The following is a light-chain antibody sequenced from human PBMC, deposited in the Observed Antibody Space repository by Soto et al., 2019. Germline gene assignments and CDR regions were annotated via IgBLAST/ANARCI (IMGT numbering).Light chain of an antibody. CDR3: SSSTRSTTLNYV. J-gene: IGLJ1*01. Sequence: QSVLTHPASVSGSPGQSITISCTGTSSDVGGYSYVSWYQHHPGKAPKLLIYEVSNRPSGISNRFSGSKSGNTASLTISGLQAEDQADYYCSSSTRSTTLNYVFGTGTKVTVL. CDR2: EVS. V-gene: IGLV2-14*01. CDR1: SSDVGGYSY.